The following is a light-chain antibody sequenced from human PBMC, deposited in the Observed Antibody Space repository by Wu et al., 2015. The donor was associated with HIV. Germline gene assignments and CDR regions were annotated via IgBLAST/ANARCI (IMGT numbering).Light chain of an antibody. Sequence: DIQMTQSPSSLSASVGDRVTITCRASQSISNYLNWYQQKPGKAPKLLIYAASSLQSGVPSRFSGSGSGTDFALTISSLQPEDFATYYCQQSYSTPGTFGQGTKLEIE. CDR2: AAS. V-gene: IGKV1-39*01. J-gene: IGKJ2*02. CDR1: QSISNY. CDR3: QQSYSTPGT.